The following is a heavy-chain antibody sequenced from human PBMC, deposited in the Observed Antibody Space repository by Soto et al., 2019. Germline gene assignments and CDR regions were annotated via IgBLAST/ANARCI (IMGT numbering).Heavy chain of an antibody. D-gene: IGHD3-10*01. CDR2: INHSGST. CDR1: GGSFSGYY. CDR3: ARVKVHPDY. Sequence: SETLSLTCAVYGGSFSGYYWSWIRQPPGKGLEWIGEINHSGSTNYNPSLKSRVTISVDTSKNQFSLKLSSVTAADTAVYYCARVKVHPDYWGQGTLVTVSS. J-gene: IGHJ4*02. V-gene: IGHV4-34*01.